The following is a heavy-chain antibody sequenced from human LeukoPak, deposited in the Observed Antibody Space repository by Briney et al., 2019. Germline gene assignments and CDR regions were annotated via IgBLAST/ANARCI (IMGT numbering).Heavy chain of an antibody. CDR3: ARAPTVTTDY. Sequence: GSVKVSCKASGGTFSSYAISWVRQAPGQGLEWMGWINPNSGGTNYAQKFQGRVTMTRDTSISTAYMELSRLRSDDTAVYYCARAPTVTTDYWGQGTLVTVSS. D-gene: IGHD4-17*01. V-gene: IGHV1-2*02. CDR2: INPNSGGT. CDR1: GGTFSSYA. J-gene: IGHJ4*02.